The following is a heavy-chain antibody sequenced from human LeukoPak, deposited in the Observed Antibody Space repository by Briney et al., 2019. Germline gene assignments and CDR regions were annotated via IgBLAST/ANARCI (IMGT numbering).Heavy chain of an antibody. V-gene: IGHV4-59*01. CDR2: IYYSGST. J-gene: IGHJ3*02. D-gene: IGHD6-19*01. CDR3: ACGIAVAGTYLPTHAFDI. Sequence: SETLSLTCTVSGGSLSSYYWSWIRQPPGKGLEWIGYIYYSGSTNYNPSLKSRVSISVDTSKNQFSLKLSSVTAADTAVYYCACGIAVAGTYLPTHAFDIWGQGTMVTVSS. CDR1: GGSLSSYY.